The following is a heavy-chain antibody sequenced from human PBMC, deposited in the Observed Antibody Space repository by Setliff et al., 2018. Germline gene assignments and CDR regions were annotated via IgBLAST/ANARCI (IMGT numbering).Heavy chain of an antibody. V-gene: IGHV3-23*01. Sequence: PGGSLRLSCVGSGFGFSDAWMTWVRQAPGKGLEWVSAISGSGGSTDYADSVKGRFTISRDNAKNSVDLQMSSLRPEDTAIYYCANHNPTRRAVTGTPIDYWGQGTLVTVSS. CDR2: ISGSGGST. CDR1: GFGFSDAW. CDR3: ANHNPTRRAVTGTPIDY. J-gene: IGHJ4*02. D-gene: IGHD6-19*01.